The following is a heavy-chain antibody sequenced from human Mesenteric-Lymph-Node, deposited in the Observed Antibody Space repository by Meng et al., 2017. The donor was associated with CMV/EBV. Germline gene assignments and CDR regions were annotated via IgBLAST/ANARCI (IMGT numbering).Heavy chain of an antibody. CDR1: GFTFSNYA. V-gene: IGHV3-23*01. CDR3: ARGMYDFWSGYYSRPPNYAMDV. J-gene: IGHJ6*02. Sequence: GESLKISCRASGFTFSNYAMIWVRQAPGKGLDHVSSISSRGGTYYADSVKGRFTISRDNSKNTLYLQMNTLRAEDTAVYYCARGMYDFWSGYYSRPPNYAMDVWGQGTTVTVSS. D-gene: IGHD3-3*01. CDR2: ISSRGGT.